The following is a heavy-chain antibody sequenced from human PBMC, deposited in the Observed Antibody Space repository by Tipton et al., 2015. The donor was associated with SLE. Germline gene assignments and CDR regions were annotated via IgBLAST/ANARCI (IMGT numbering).Heavy chain of an antibody. J-gene: IGHJ5*01. CDR3: ARGGSWFDS. D-gene: IGHD3-10*01. V-gene: IGHV4-61*02. CDR1: GGSIASGSYY. CDR2: INTSGTT. Sequence: TLSLTCTVSGGSIASGSYYWSWIRQPAGRALEWIGRINTSGTTNYNPSLKSRVTISVDTSKNQFSLKLSSVTAADTALYYCARGGSWFDSWGQGTPVTVSS.